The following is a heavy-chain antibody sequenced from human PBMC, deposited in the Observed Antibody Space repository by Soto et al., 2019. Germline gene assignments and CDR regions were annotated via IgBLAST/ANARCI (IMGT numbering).Heavy chain of an antibody. CDR1: GFTFSSYA. CDR3: ARDMTTVTYYFDY. J-gene: IGHJ4*02. Sequence: GGSLRLSCAASGFTFSSYAMHWVRQAPGKGLEWVAVISYDGSNKYYADSVKGRFTISRDNSKNTLYLQMNSLRAEDTAVYYCARDMTTVTYYFDYWGQGTLVTVSS. V-gene: IGHV3-30-3*01. CDR2: ISYDGSNK. D-gene: IGHD4-17*01.